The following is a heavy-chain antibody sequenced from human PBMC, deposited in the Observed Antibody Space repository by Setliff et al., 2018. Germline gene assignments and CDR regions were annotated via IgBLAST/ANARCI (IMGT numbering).Heavy chain of an antibody. CDR2: IYTSGGI. D-gene: IGHD3-22*01. V-gene: IGHV4-4*07. Sequence: KPSETLSLTCTVPGGSIRNYFWGWIRQPAGKGLELIGRIYTSGGIDYNTSLRSRVTISVDTSKDQFSLKLSSVTAADTAVYYCAREKADYSDSGGYYGGFYFDSWGQGALVTVSS. J-gene: IGHJ4*02. CDR1: GGSIRNYF. CDR3: AREKADYSDSGGYYGGFYFDS.